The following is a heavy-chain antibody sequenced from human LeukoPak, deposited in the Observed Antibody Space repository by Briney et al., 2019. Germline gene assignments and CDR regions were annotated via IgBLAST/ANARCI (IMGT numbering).Heavy chain of an antibody. CDR3: ARVYFIAGPLYYYYYGMDV. CDR2: INHSGST. J-gene: IGHJ6*02. CDR1: GGSFSGYY. V-gene: IGHV4-34*01. D-gene: IGHD2-15*01. Sequence: SETLSLTCAVYGGSFSGYYWSWIRQPPGKGLEWIGEINHSGSTNYNPSLKSRVTISVDTSKNQFSLKLNSVTAADTAVYYCARVYFIAGPLYYYYYGMDVWGQGTTVTVSS.